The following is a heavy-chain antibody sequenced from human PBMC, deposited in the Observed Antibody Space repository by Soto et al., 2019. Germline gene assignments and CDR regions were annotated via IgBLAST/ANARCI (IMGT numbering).Heavy chain of an antibody. CDR1: GFNFSSYG. CDR2: IWYDGSNK. CDR3: ARGGAVADSFDY. D-gene: IGHD6-19*01. V-gene: IGHV3-33*01. J-gene: IGHJ4*02. Sequence: GGSLRLSCAASGFNFSSYGMHWVRQAPGKGLEWVAVIWYDGSNKYYADSVKGRFTISRDNSKNTLYLQMNSLRAEDTAVYYCARGGAVADSFDYWGKGTLV.